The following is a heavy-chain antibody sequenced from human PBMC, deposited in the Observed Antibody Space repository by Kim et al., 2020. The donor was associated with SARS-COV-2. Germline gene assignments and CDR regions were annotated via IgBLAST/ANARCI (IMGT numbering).Heavy chain of an antibody. Sequence: SETLSLTCTVSGGSISSYYWSWIRQPPGKGLEWIGYIYYSGRTNYNPSLKSRVTISVDTSKNQFSLKLSSVTAADTAVYYCAGDKGPLYYYYYGVDVWGQGTTVSVSS. CDR1: GGSISSYY. J-gene: IGHJ6*02. CDR3: AGDKGPLYYYYYGVDV. V-gene: IGHV4-59*01. CDR2: IYYSGRT.